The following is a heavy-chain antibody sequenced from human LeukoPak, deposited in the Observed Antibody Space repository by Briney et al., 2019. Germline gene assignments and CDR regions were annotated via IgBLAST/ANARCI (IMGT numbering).Heavy chain of an antibody. J-gene: IGHJ4*02. Sequence: PGGSLRLSCAASGFTFSSNWMSWVRQAPGKGLEWLANIKQDGSDKQYVDSVKGRFTISRDNAKDSLSLQMNSLRAEDTAVYYCARMKPYCSSTSCYTDDYWGQGTLVTVSS. CDR3: ARMKPYCSSTSCYTDDY. CDR2: IKQDGSDK. V-gene: IGHV3-7*01. D-gene: IGHD2-2*02. CDR1: GFTFSSNW.